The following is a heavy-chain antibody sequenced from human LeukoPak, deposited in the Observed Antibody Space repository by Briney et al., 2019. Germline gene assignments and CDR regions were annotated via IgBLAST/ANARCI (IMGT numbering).Heavy chain of an antibody. CDR1: GFTFSSFD. D-gene: IGHD1-1*01. J-gene: IGHJ6*03. V-gene: IGHV3-13*01. CDR3: ARGPPRGKYYYMDV. Sequence: YPGGSLRLSCAASGFTFSSFDMHWVRQPTGQGLEWVSTIRTASDTYYPGSVEGRFTLSRDNAKNSLYLQMNSLTAGDTAVYYCARGPPRGKYYYMDVWGKGTTVTVSS. CDR2: IRTASDT.